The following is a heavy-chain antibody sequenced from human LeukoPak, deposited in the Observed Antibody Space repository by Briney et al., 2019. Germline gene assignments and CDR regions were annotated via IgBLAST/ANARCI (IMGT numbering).Heavy chain of an antibody. V-gene: IGHV1-3*01. CDR3: ARDIATVRGYYFDY. CDR2: INAGNGNT. D-gene: IGHD4-17*01. CDR1: GYTFTSYA. Sequence: ASVKVSCKASGYTFTSYAMHWVRQAPGQRLEGMGWINAGNGNTKYSQKFQGGVTITRDTSASTAYMELSSLRSEDTAVYYCARDIATVRGYYFDYWGQGTLVTVSS. J-gene: IGHJ4*02.